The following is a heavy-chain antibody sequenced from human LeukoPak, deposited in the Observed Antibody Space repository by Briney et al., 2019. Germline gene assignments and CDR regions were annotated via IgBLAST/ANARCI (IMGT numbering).Heavy chain of an antibody. CDR3: ARGARGYSGYEYYFDY. CDR1: GGSISRYY. J-gene: IGHJ4*02. D-gene: IGHD5-12*01. Sequence: PSVTLSLTCTVSGGSISRYYWSWIRQPPGKGLEWIGYIYYSGGTSYNPSLKSRFTMSVDTSKNQFSLKLSSVTAADTAVYYCARGARGYSGYEYYFDYWGQGTLVTVSS. CDR2: IYYSGGT. V-gene: IGHV4-59*01.